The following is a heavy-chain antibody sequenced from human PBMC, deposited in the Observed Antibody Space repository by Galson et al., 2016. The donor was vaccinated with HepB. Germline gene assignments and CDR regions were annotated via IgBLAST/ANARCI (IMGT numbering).Heavy chain of an antibody. D-gene: IGHD2-15*01. Sequence: SLRLSCAASGFIFSQHGMNWVRQAPGKGLEWVSSISFNDHIFYSDSVTVRFTISRDNAKNSLYLQMNSLRAEDTAVYYCARGDSVAVATLRGSTHYYYGMDVWGQGTTVTVSS. CDR2: ISFNDHI. CDR3: ARGDSVAVATLRGSTHYYYGMDV. V-gene: IGHV3-69-1*01. CDR1: GFIFSQHG. J-gene: IGHJ6*02.